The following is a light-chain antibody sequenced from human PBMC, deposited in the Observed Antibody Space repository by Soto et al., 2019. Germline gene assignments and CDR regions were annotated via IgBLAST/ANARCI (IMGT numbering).Light chain of an antibody. CDR3: SSYTSSSTVV. CDR2: EVT. CDR1: SSDVGRYNY. Sequence: QSVLTQPASVSGSPGQSITISCTGTSSDVGRYNYVSWYQQHPGKAPKLMIYEVTNRPSGVSNRFSGSKSGDTASLTISGLQAEDEADYYCSSYTSSSTVVFGGGIKLTVL. V-gene: IGLV2-14*01. J-gene: IGLJ2*01.